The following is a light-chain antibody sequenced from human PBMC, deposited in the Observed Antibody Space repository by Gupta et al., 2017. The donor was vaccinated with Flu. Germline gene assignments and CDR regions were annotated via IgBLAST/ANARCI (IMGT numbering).Light chain of an antibody. V-gene: IGLV2-8*01. CDR3: SSYAGSNNLG. CDR2: EVS. J-gene: IGLJ2*01. CDR1: SSDVGGYNY. Sequence: TSSDVGGYNYVSWYQQHPGKVPKLMIYEVSKRPSGVPVRFSGSKSGNTASLTVSGLQAEDEADYYCSSYAGSNNLGFGGGTKLTVL.